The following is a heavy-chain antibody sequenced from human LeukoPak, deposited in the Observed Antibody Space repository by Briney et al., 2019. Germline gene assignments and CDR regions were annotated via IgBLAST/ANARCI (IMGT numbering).Heavy chain of an antibody. CDR1: GFSFSSHG. CDR2: IWYDGSDE. V-gene: IGHV3-33*01. CDR3: ARDGGYHSSGPFDY. J-gene: IGHJ4*02. Sequence: GGSLRLSCAVSGFSFSSHGMHWVRQAPGKGLEWVSIIWYDGSDEYYADSMKGRFTIPRDNSKNTLYLQMNSLRAEDTAVYYCARDGGYHSSGPFDYWGQGTLVTVSS. D-gene: IGHD3-22*01.